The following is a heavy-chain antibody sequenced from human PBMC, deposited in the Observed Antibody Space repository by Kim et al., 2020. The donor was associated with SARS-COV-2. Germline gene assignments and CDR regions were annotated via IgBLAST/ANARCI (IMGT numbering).Heavy chain of an antibody. D-gene: IGHD1-26*01. V-gene: IGHV3-23*01. CDR2: ISGNSRYT. CDR3: AKGRQWELPIDY. J-gene: IGHJ4*02. Sequence: GGSLRLSCAASGFTFSSYAMSWVRQAPGRGLEWVSAISGNSRYTYYVDSVRGRFTISRDNSKNTLSLQMNSLRVEDTAIYYCAKGRQWELPIDYWAQGTLVTVSS. CDR1: GFTFSSYA.